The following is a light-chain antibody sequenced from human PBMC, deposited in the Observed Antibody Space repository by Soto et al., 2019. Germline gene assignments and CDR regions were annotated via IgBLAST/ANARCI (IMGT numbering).Light chain of an antibody. J-gene: IGKJ4*02. Sequence: EILLTQSPATLSLSPGETATLSCRASQSVSTYLAWYQQKPGQPPRLLIYDASNRATGVPARFSGSGSGTDFTLTISSLDPEDFAVYYCQQRSNWPLLTFGGGTKVEIK. CDR1: QSVSTY. V-gene: IGKV3-11*01. CDR3: QQRSNWPLLT. CDR2: DAS.